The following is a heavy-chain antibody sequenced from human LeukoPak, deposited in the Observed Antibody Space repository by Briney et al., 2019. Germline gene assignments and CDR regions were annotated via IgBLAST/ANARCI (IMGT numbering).Heavy chain of an antibody. Sequence: GGSLRLSCAASGFTFDDYGMSWVRQAPGKGLEWGSGINWNGGSTGYANSVKGRFTISRDNAKNSLYLQMNSLRAEDTALYYCARGEDTPFDYWGQGTLVTVSS. D-gene: IGHD2-2*02. CDR2: INWNGGST. V-gene: IGHV3-20*04. CDR1: GFTFDDYG. J-gene: IGHJ4*02. CDR3: ARGEDTPFDY.